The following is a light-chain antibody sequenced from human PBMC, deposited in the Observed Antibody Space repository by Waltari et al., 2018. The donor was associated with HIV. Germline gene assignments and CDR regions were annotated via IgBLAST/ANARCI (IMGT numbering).Light chain of an antibody. J-gene: IGLJ2*01. V-gene: IGLV3-19*01. CDR3: NSRDSSLNSVV. Sequence: SSELTQDPAVSVALGQTVRITCQGDSLRSYYASWYQQKPGKAPVLVIYGKNNRPSGIPDRFSGSSSGNTASLTITGAQAEDEADYYCNSRDSSLNSVVFGGGTKLTVL. CDR1: SLRSYY. CDR2: GKN.